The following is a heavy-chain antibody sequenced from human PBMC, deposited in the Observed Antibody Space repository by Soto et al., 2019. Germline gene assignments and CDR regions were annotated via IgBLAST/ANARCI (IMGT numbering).Heavy chain of an antibody. D-gene: IGHD3-22*01. Sequence: GSLKISCKGSGYSFTSYWIGWVRQMPGKGLEWMGIIYPGDSDTRYSPSFQGQVTISADKSISTAYLQWSSLKASDTAMYYCARHTYYYDSSGYYGPYYYYGMDVWGQGTTVTVSS. CDR3: ARHTYYYDSSGYYGPYYYYGMDV. J-gene: IGHJ6*02. CDR1: GYSFTSYW. CDR2: IYPGDSDT. V-gene: IGHV5-51*01.